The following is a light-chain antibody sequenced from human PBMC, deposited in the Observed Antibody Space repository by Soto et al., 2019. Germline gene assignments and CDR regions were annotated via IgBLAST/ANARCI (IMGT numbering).Light chain of an antibody. V-gene: IGLV1-44*01. CDR2: SNN. CDR3: AAWDDSLNGLV. J-gene: IGLJ2*01. Sequence: QSALSQPPSASGTPGQRITISCSGSSSNIGINPVNWYQQFPGTAPKVLIYSNNQRPSGVPDRFSGSKSGTSASLAISGLQSEDEADYYCAAWDDSLNGLVFAGGTKLTVL. CDR1: SSNIGINP.